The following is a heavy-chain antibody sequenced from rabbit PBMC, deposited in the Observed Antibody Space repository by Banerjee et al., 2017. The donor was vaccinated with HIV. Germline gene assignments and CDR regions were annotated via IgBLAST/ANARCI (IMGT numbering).Heavy chain of an antibody. J-gene: IGHJ4*01. Sequence: QEQLVESGGGLVQPEGSLTLTCTASGFSFSSSYYMYWVRQAPGKGLEWIGCIYTGSGTTYYASWVNGRFTISKTSSTTMTLQMTSLTAADTATYFCARDYVGYAGYYFNLWGPGTLVTVS. V-gene: IGHV1S45*01. D-gene: IGHD4-2*01. CDR2: IYTGSGTT. CDR3: ARDYVGYAGYYFNL. CDR1: GFSFSSSYY.